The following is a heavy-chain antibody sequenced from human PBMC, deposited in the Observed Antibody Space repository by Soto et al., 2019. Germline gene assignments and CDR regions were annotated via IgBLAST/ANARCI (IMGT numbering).Heavy chain of an antibody. Sequence: GGSLRLSCAASGSRFDGDNMHWVRRAPGKGLEWRSVITWNGATTYYADSVKGRFTISRDGTTNPVSLQMTTLNREDAGLYYCARETLSYGSALDVWGQGTTVTVSS. CDR2: ITWNGATT. V-gene: IGHV3-43*01. D-gene: IGHD3-16*01. CDR1: GSRFDGDN. CDR3: ARETLSYGSALDV. J-gene: IGHJ6*02.